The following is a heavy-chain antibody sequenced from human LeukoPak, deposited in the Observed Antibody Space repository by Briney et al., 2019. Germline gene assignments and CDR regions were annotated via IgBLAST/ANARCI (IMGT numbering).Heavy chain of an antibody. J-gene: IGHJ4*02. CDR1: GFTFSNYW. V-gene: IGHV3-7*01. CDR2: IKEDGSVK. CDR3: ARVDGYKGYFDY. D-gene: IGHD5-24*01. Sequence: GGSLRLSCTASGFTFSNYWMSWVRQAPGKGLEWLANIKEDGSVKYYVDSVKGRFTISRDNAKNSLYLQMNSLRAEDTAVYYCARVDGYKGYFDYWGQGTLVTVSS.